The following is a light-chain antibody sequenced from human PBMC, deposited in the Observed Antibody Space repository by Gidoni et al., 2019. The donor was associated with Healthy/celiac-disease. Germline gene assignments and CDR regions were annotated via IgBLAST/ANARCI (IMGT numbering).Light chain of an antibody. V-gene: IGKV1-39*01. CDR3: QQSYSTPRT. CDR1: QSISSY. CDR2: AAS. J-gene: IGKJ2*01. Sequence: DIQMTQSPSSLSASVGDRVTITCRASQSISSYLNGFQQKQEEAPKLLIYAASSLQSGVPSRFSGSGSGTDFTLTISSLQPEDFATYYCQQSYSTPRTFGQGTKLEIK.